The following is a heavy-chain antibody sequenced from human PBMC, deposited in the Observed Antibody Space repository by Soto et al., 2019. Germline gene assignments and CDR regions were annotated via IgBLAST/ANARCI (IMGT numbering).Heavy chain of an antibody. J-gene: IGHJ3*02. Sequence: SETLSLTCTVSGGSISSYYWSWFRQPPGKGLQWIGYIYYSGSTNYNPSLKSRVTISVDTSKNQFSLKLNSVTAADTAVYYCARYTSGWLNDAFDIWGQGTMVTVSS. CDR3: ARYTSGWLNDAFDI. CDR1: GGSISSYY. CDR2: IYYSGST. V-gene: IGHV4-59*01. D-gene: IGHD6-19*01.